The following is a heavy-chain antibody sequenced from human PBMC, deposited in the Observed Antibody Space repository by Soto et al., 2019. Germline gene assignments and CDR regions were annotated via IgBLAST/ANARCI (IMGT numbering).Heavy chain of an antibody. J-gene: IGHJ4*02. V-gene: IGHV3-74*01. CDR2: INMDGSST. D-gene: IGHD2-2*01. CDR3: TRGPRGLYHQDY. Sequence: EVQLVESGGGLVQPGGSLRQSCAASGFTFSGDWMHWVRQGAGQGLVWVSRINMDGSSTNYADSVKGRFTISRDNAKNTLYLQMNSLRVDDTAVYYCTRGPRGLYHQDYWGQGALVTVSS. CDR1: GFTFSGDW.